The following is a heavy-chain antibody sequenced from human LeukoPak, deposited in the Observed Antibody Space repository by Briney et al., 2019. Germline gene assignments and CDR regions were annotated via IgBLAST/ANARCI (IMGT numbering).Heavy chain of an antibody. D-gene: IGHD5-24*01. Sequence: SETLSLTCTVSGGSISSYYWSWIRQPPGKGLEWIGYIYYSGSTNYNPSLKSRVTISVDTSKNQFSLKLSSVTAADTAVYYCARGEMAPTYFDYWGQGTLVIVSS. CDR1: GGSISSYY. V-gene: IGHV4-59*01. CDR3: ARGEMAPTYFDY. CDR2: IYYSGST. J-gene: IGHJ4*02.